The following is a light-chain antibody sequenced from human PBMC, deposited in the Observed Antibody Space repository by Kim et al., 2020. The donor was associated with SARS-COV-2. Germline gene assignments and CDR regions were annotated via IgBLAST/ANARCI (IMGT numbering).Light chain of an antibody. J-gene: IGKJ2*01. V-gene: IGKV3-15*01. CDR3: QQYYNWPPYT. CDR1: QSVSSN. CDR2: GAS. Sequence: EIVMTQSPATLSVSPGERATLSCRASQSVSSNLAWYQQKPGQAPRLLIYGASYRLAGIPARFSGSGSGTDFTLTISSLQSEDFAVYYCQQYYNWPPYTFGQGTKLEI.